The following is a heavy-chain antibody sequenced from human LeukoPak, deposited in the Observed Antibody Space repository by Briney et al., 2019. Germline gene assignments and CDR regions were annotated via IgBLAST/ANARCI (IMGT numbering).Heavy chain of an antibody. D-gene: IGHD2-15*01. J-gene: IGHJ4*02. CDR3: ARGLPIGYCSGGSCYYGDHTGFDY. CDR2: IGTAGDT. V-gene: IGHV3-13*01. Sequence: GGSLRLSCAASGFTFSSYDMHWVRQATGKGLEWVSAIGTAGDTYYPGSVKGRFTISRENAKNSLYLQMNSLRAGDTAVYYCARGLPIGYCSGGSCYYGDHTGFDYWGQGTLVTVSS. CDR1: GFTFSSYD.